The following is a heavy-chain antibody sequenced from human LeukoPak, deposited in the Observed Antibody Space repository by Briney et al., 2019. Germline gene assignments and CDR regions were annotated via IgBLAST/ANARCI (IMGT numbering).Heavy chain of an antibody. CDR2: IKQDGSEK. CDR1: GYSFSDYW. D-gene: IGHD3-3*01. V-gene: IGHV3-7*01. CDR3: AKDGPRRGYDFWSGYRFDY. J-gene: IGHJ4*02. Sequence: PGGSLRLSCAASGYSFSDYWMSWVRQAPGKGLEWVANIKQDGSEKQYVDSVKGRFTISRDNSKNTLYLQMNSLRAEDTAVYYCAKDGPRRGYDFWSGYRFDYWGQGTLVTVSS.